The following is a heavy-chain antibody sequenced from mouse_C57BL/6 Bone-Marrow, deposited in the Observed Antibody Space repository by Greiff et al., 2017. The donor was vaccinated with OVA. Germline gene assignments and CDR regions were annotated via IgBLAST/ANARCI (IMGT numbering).Heavy chain of an antibody. CDR1: GFSLTSYG. J-gene: IGHJ3*01. CDR3: ASRDYYDYDGGGFAY. CDR2: IWGVGST. V-gene: IGHV2-6*01. Sequence: QVQLQQSGPGLVAPSQRLSITCTVSGFSLTSYGVDWVRQSPGKGLEWLGVIWGVGSTNYNSALKSRLSISKDNSKSQVFLKMNSLQTDDTAMYYCASRDYYDYDGGGFAYWGQGTLVTVSA. D-gene: IGHD2-4*01.